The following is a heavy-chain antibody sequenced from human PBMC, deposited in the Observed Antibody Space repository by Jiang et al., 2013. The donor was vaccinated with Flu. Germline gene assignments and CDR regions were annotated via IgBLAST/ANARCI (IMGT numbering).Heavy chain of an antibody. J-gene: IGHJ4*02. D-gene: IGHD5-12*01. CDR2: FDPEDGET. V-gene: IGHV1-24*01. CDR1: LS. CDR3: ATDRYSGYDLYY. Sequence: LSMHWVRQAPGKGLEWMGGFDPEDGETIYAQKFQGRVTMTEDTSTDTAYMELSSLRSEDTAVYYCATDRYSGYDLYYWGQGTLVTVSS.